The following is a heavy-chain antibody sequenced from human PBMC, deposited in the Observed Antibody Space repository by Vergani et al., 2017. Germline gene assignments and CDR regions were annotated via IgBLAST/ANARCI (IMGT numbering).Heavy chain of an antibody. D-gene: IGHD5-18*01. Sequence: QVQLVQSGAEVKKPGASVKVSCKASGYTFTSYYMHWVRQAPGQGLEWMGIINPSGGSTSYAQKFQGRVTMTRDTSTSTVYMELSSLRSEDTAVYYCARVTRYGYGYYYYGMDVWGQGTTVTVSS. J-gene: IGHJ6*02. V-gene: IGHV1-46*01. CDR2: INPSGGST. CDR3: ARVTRYGYGYYYYGMDV. CDR1: GYTFTSYY.